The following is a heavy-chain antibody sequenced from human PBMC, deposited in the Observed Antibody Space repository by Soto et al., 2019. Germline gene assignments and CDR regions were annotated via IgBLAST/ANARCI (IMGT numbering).Heavy chain of an antibody. V-gene: IGHV3-21*01. CDR3: ARGHYDFWSGYSVDY. CDR2: ISSSSSYI. J-gene: IGHJ4*02. CDR1: GFTFSSYS. Sequence: GGSLRLSCAASGFTFSSYSMNWVRQAPGKGLEWVSSISSSSSYIYYADSVKGRFTISRDNAKKSLYLQMNSLRAEDTAVYYCARGHYDFWSGYSVDYWAQGALVNVSS. D-gene: IGHD3-3*01.